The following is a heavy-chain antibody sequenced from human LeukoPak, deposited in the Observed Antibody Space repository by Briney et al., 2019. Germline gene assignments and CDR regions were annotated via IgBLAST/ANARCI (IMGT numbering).Heavy chain of an antibody. CDR2: ISTYTSNT. CDR1: GYTFTSYG. D-gene: IGHD1-26*01. Sequence: ASVKVSCKASGYTFTSYGISWVRQAPGQGLEWMGWISTYTSNTNYAQNLQGRVTMTTDTSTSTAYMELRTLRSDDTAVYYCARDVVGVFQGGTYHIGDYWGQGTQVTVSS. V-gene: IGHV1-18*01. J-gene: IGHJ4*02. CDR3: ARDVVGVFQGGTYHIGDY.